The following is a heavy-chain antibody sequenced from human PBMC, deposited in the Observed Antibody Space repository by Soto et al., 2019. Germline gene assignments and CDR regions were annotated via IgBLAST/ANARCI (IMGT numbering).Heavy chain of an antibody. CDR3: ARDGGRDGHFGNWLDP. Sequence: QVQLVQSGAEVKNPRSSVKVSCKASGGAFSNYAISWVRQAPGQGLEWVGGIIPIFGTTNFAQKFQGRVTITADESTTTAYMELSGLRSDDMAVYYCARDGGRDGHFGNWLDPWGQGTLVTVSS. CDR1: GGAFSNYA. J-gene: IGHJ5*02. CDR2: IIPIFGTT. D-gene: IGHD2-15*01. V-gene: IGHV1-69*12.